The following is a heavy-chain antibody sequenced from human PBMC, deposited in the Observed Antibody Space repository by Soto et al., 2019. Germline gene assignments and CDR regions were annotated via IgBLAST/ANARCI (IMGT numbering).Heavy chain of an antibody. CDR2: IWYDGSNK. J-gene: IGHJ6*02. V-gene: IGHV3-33*01. CDR1: GFTFSSYG. CDR3: ASSLSGATSGMDV. D-gene: IGHD1-26*01. Sequence: QVQLVEAGGGVVQPGRSLRLSCAASGFTFSSYGMHWVRQAPGKGLEWVAVIWYDGSNKYYADSVKGRFTISRDNSKNTLYLQMNSLIAEETPVYYCASSLSGATSGMDVWGQGTTVTVSS.